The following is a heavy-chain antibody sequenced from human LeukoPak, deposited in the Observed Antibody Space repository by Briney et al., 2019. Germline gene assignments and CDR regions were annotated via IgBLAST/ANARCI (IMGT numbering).Heavy chain of an antibody. CDR2: IVVGSAYT. D-gene: IGHD5-12*01. Sequence: SVKVSCKASGFTFNTSSIQWVRQARGQRLEWIGWIVVGSAYTIYARNFHERVTITRDMSTSTAYMELSSLRSEDTAVYYCAAGGYDWDYYYYVDVWGKGTTVTVSS. J-gene: IGHJ6*03. CDR3: AAGGYDWDYYYYVDV. V-gene: IGHV1-58*02. CDR1: GFTFNTSS.